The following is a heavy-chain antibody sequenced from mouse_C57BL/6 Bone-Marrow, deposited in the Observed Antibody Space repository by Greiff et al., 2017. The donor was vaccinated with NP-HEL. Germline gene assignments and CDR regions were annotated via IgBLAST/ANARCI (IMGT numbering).Heavy chain of an antibody. CDR1: GFTFSSYG. V-gene: IGHV5-6*02. CDR2: ISSGGSYT. J-gene: IGHJ4*01. D-gene: IGHD1-1*01. CDR3: ARRPLYYGGAMDY. Sequence: EVNLVESGGDLVKPGGSLKLSCAASGFTFSSYGMSWVRQTPDKRLEWVATISSGGSYTYYPDSVKGRFTISRDNAKNTLYLQMSSLKSEDTAMYYCARRPLYYGGAMDYWGQGTSVTVSS.